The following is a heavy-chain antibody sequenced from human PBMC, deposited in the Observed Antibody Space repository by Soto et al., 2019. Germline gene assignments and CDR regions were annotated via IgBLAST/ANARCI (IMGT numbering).Heavy chain of an antibody. J-gene: IGHJ6*02. Sequence: QVQLLQSGAEVKKHGSSVRVSCEASGGTFRTYAISWVRQAPGQGLEWMGESIPIFGTVNYAQKFQGRVTITADESTTTVYMDLRSLRSEDTAVYYCAKGAVAGTPTSYYYYGMDVWGPGTTVTVSS. V-gene: IGHV1-69*12. CDR3: AKGAVAGTPTSYYYYGMDV. CDR2: SIPIFGTV. D-gene: IGHD6-19*01. CDR1: GGTFRTYA.